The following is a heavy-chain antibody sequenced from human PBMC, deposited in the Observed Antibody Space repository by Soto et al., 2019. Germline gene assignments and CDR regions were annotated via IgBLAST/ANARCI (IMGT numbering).Heavy chain of an antibody. V-gene: IGHV6-1*01. J-gene: IGHJ5*02. CDR3: AKGDNLGPKTGYAFDP. CDR1: GDSVSSNTAS. CDR2: TYSRSKWYN. D-gene: IGHD5-12*01. Sequence: PSQTLSLTCVISGDSVSSNTASWNWIRQSPSRGLEWLGRTYSRSKWYNDYAVSVKSRIIINPDTSNNQFSLQLNSVTPEDTAVYFCAKGDNLGPKTGYAFDPWGQGIMVTVS.